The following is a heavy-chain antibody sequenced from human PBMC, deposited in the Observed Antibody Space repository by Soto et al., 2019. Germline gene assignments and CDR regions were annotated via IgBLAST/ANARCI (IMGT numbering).Heavy chain of an antibody. CDR2: IIPIIGII. J-gene: IGHJ5*02. V-gene: IGHV1-69*08. D-gene: IGHD3-22*01. CDR3: AGDPASHYNASHAYSYP. Sequence: QVQLVQSGAEVKKPGSSVKVSCKASGGTFSTYTITWVRQAPGQGLEWMGRIIPIIGIINYAQKFQGRVTITADKFTGTAYMELTRLRSDDTAVYYCAGDPASHYNASHAYSYPWGQGNLVTVSS. CDR1: GGTFSTYT.